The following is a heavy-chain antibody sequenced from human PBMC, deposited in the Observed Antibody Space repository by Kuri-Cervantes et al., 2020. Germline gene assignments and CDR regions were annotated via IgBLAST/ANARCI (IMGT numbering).Heavy chain of an antibody. Sequence: SETLSLTCTVSGGSISSSNHYWGWIRQPPGKGLEWIGSVYYSGNTHYNPSLKSRVTISVDKSKDQFSLKLSSVTAADTAVYYCARDSGYSSGWYGNFDPWGQGTLVTVSS. J-gene: IGHJ5*02. D-gene: IGHD6-19*01. CDR3: ARDSGYSSGWYGNFDP. CDR2: VYYSGNT. V-gene: IGHV4-39*07. CDR1: GGSISSSNHY.